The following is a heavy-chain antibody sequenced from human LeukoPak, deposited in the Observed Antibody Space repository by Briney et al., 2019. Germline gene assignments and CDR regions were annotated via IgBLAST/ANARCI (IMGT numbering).Heavy chain of an antibody. D-gene: IGHD5-12*01. V-gene: IGHV1-24*01. J-gene: IGHJ5*02. CDR1: GYTLTELS. Sequence: ASVKVSCKVSGYTLTELSMHWVRQAPGKGLEWMGGFDPEDGETIYAQKFQGRVTMTEDTSTDTAYMELSSLRSEDTAVYYCATSCGGGYSGYDCGWFDPWGQGTLVTVSS. CDR2: FDPEDGET. CDR3: ATSCGGGYSGYDCGWFDP.